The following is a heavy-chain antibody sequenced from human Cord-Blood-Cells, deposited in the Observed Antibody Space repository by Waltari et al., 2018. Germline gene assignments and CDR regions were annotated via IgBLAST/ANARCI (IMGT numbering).Heavy chain of an antibody. J-gene: IGHJ3*02. CDR2: IRYDGSNK. CDR3: AKDFGLCSSTSCYLSAFDI. V-gene: IGHV3-30*02. CDR1: GFTFSSYG. D-gene: IGHD2-2*01. Sequence: QVQLVESGGGVVQPGGSLRLSCAASGFTFSSYGMHWVRQAPGKGLEWVAFIRYDGSNKYYADSVKGRFTISRDNSKNTLYLQMNNLRAEDTAVYYCAKDFGLCSSTSCYLSAFDIWGQGTMVTVSS.